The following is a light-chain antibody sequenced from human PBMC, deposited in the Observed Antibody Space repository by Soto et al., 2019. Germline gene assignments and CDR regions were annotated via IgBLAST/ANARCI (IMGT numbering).Light chain of an antibody. CDR3: ISYTSSSTWV. Sequence: QSALTQPASVSGSPGQSITISCPGTRSDVGAYNYVSWYQQHPGKAPKLMIYEVSNRPSGVSDRFSGSRSGNTASLTISGLQAEDESDYYCISYTSSSTWVFGGGTKLTVL. J-gene: IGLJ3*02. CDR2: EVS. V-gene: IGLV2-14*01. CDR1: RSDVGAYNY.